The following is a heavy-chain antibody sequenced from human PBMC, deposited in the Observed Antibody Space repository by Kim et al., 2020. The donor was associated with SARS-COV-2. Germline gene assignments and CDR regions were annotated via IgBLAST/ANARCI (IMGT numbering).Heavy chain of an antibody. CDR1: GGSISSSSYY. CDR2: IYYSGST. J-gene: IGHJ6*02. Sequence: SETLSLTCTVSGGSISSSSYYWGWIRQPPGKGLEWIGSIYYSGSTYYNPSLKSRVTISVDTSKNQFSLKLSSVTAADTAVYYCARQGRYLNYYYYYGMDVWGQGTTVTVSS. D-gene: IGHD1-20*01. V-gene: IGHV4-39*01. CDR3: ARQGRYLNYYYYYGMDV.